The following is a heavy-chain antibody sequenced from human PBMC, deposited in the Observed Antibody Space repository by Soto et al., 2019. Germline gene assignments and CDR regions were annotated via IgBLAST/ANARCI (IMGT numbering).Heavy chain of an antibody. Sequence: SLRLSCAASGFTFSSYGMHWVRQAPGKGLEWVAVISYDGSNKYYADSVKGRFTISRDNSKNTLYLQMNSLRAEDTAVYYCAKDALQYSYALTGGYWGQGTLVTVSS. V-gene: IGHV3-30*18. D-gene: IGHD5-18*01. J-gene: IGHJ4*02. CDR3: AKDALQYSYALTGGY. CDR1: GFTFSSYG. CDR2: ISYDGSNK.